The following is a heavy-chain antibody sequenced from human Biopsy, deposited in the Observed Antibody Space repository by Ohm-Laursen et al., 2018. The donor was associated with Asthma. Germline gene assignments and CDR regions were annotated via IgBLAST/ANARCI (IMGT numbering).Heavy chain of an antibody. D-gene: IGHD1-14*01. V-gene: IGHV2-70*04. CDR3: TRHNDY. CDR2: IDWEEDK. Sequence: TQTLTLTCFFSGFSLSSSGANVNWICQPPGKALEWLARIDWEEDKFYSTSLRTRLTISKGSSEDQVVLTMTNMGPVDTATYYCTRHNDYWGPGILVTVSS. J-gene: IGHJ4*02. CDR1: GFSLSSSGAN.